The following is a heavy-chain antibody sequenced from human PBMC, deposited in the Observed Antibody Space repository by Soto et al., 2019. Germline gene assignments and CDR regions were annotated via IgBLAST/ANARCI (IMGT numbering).Heavy chain of an antibody. CDR2: ISGSGGST. CDR1: GFTFSSYA. J-gene: IGHJ4*02. D-gene: IGHD3-3*01. CDR3: AKARIFGVVIS. V-gene: IGHV3-23*01. Sequence: GGSLRLSCAASGFTFSSYAMSWVRQAPGKGLEWVSAISGSGGSTYYADSVKGRFTISRDNSKNTLYLQMNSLRAEDTAVYYVAKARIFGVVISWGQGTLVNVSS.